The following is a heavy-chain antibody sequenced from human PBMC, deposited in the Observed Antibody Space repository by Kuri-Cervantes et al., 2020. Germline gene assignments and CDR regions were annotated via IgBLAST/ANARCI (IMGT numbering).Heavy chain of an antibody. CDR2: IYYSRST. D-gene: IGHD4-23*01. J-gene: IGHJ6*02. CDR1: GGSISSGGYY. Sequence: LKLSCTVSGGSISSGGYYWSWLRQHPGKGREWIGYIYYSRSTYYNPSLKSLVTISVDTSKNQFSLMLSSVTAADTALYYWARDRRWDSYYGMDVWGQGTTVTVSS. V-gene: IGHV4-31*01. CDR3: ARDRRWDSYYGMDV.